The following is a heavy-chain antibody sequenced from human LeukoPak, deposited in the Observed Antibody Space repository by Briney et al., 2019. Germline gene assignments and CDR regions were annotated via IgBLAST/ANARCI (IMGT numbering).Heavy chain of an antibody. J-gene: IGHJ6*02. CDR2: INHSGST. CDR3: ARQVDIVATGLHYYGMDV. CDR1: GGSFSGYY. D-gene: IGHD5-12*01. V-gene: IGHV4-34*01. Sequence: TSETLSLTCAVYGGSFSGYYRSWIRQPPGKGLEWIGEINHSGSTNYNPSLKSRVTTSVDTSKNQFSLKLSSVTAADTAVYYCARQVDIVATGLHYYGMDVWGQGTTVTVSS.